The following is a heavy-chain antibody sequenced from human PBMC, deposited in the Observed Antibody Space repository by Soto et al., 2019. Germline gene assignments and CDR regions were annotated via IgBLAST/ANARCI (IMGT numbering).Heavy chain of an antibody. D-gene: IGHD3-22*01. Sequence: TXETLSLNCTVSGGCFSGYYWSWIRQSPGKGLEWLGYIFYRGTTKYSPSVNGRVTISVDTSRNQFSLNLSSVTAADTAVYYCTRNAIIPKLQYGMDVWGQRTMVTVSS. V-gene: IGHV4-59*01. J-gene: IGHJ6*02. CDR2: IFYRGTT. CDR1: GGCFSGYY. CDR3: TRNAIIPKLQYGMDV.